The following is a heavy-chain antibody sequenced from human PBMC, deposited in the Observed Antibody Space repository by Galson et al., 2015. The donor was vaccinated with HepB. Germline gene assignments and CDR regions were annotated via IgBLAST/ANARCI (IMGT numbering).Heavy chain of an antibody. D-gene: IGHD5-18*01. V-gene: IGHV3-74*01. CDR3: ARDQGYSYGYGY. Sequence: SLRLSCAASGFTFSSYWMHWVRQAPGKGLVWVSRINSDGSSTSYADSVKGRFTISRDNAKNTLYLQMNSLRAEDTAVYYCARDQGYSYGYGYWGQGTLVTVSS. CDR1: GFTFSSYW. J-gene: IGHJ4*02. CDR2: INSDGSST.